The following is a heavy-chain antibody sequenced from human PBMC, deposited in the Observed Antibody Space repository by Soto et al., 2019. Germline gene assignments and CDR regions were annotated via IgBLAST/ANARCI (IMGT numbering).Heavy chain of an antibody. Sequence: QVQLVQSGAEVRKPGSSVRVSCKASGGSFNRHTISWVRQAPGQGLEWMGGIIPIFGTANYAQKFQGRVKIIADESTSTVYMELSSLRSDDTAIYYCARGWGYDSTDYYCAYWGQGTLVIVSS. CDR3: ARGWGYDSTDYYCAY. J-gene: IGHJ4*02. CDR2: IIPIFGTA. CDR1: GGSFNRHT. D-gene: IGHD3-22*01. V-gene: IGHV1-69*19.